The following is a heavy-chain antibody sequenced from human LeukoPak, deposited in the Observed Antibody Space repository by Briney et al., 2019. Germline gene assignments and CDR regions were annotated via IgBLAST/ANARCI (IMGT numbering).Heavy chain of an antibody. D-gene: IGHD3-22*01. Sequence: GGSLRLSCAASGFTFDDYGMSWVRQAPGKGLEWVSGINWNGGSTGYADSVKGRFTISRDNAKNSLYLQMNSLRAEDTALYYCARLYYYDSSGLDDYWGQGTLVTVSS. CDR2: INWNGGST. V-gene: IGHV3-20*04. CDR1: GFTFDDYG. J-gene: IGHJ4*02. CDR3: ARLYYYDSSGLDDY.